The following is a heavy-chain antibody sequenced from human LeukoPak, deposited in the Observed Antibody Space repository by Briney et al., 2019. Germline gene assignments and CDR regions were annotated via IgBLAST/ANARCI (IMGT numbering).Heavy chain of an antibody. D-gene: IGHD3-22*01. CDR1: GYTFTSYG. Sequence: ASVKVSCKASGYTFTSYGISWVRQAPGQGLEWMGWISAYNGNTNYAQKLQGRVTMTTDTSTSTAYMELRSLRSDDTAVYYCARDKSLNYYDSGGYYYDYWGQGTLVTVSS. J-gene: IGHJ4*02. CDR2: ISAYNGNT. CDR3: ARDKSLNYYDSGGYYYDY. V-gene: IGHV1-18*01.